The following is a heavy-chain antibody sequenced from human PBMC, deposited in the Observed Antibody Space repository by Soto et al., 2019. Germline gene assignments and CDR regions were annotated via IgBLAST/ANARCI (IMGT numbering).Heavy chain of an antibody. Sequence: SETLSLTCAVYGGSFSGYYWSWIRQPPGKGLEWIGEINHSGSTNYNPSLKSRVTISVDTSKNQFSLKLSSVTAADTAVYYCARRGYYGSGSYRIDYWGQGTLVTVSS. J-gene: IGHJ4*02. CDR2: INHSGST. D-gene: IGHD3-10*01. CDR1: GGSFSGYY. CDR3: ARRGYYGSGSYRIDY. V-gene: IGHV4-34*01.